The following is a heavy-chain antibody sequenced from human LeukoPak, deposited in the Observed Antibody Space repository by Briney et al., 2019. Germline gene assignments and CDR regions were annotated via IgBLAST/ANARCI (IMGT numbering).Heavy chain of an antibody. V-gene: IGHV3-23*01. CDR3: AKSPKEYSGYEFGY. CDR2: ISGSGGST. D-gene: IGHD5-12*01. J-gene: IGHJ4*02. Sequence: GSLRLSCAASGFTFSSYAMSWVRQAPGKGLEWVSAISGSGGSTYYADSVKGRFTISRDNSENTLYLQMNSLRAEDTAVYYCAKSPKEYSGYEFGYWGQGTLVTVSS. CDR1: GFTFSSYA.